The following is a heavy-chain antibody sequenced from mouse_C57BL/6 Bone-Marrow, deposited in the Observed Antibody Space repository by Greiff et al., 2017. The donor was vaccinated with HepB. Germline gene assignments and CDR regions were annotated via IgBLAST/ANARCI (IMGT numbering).Heavy chain of an antibody. D-gene: IGHD1-1*01. CDR3: AITGYYGSSYWYFDV. Sequence: QVQLKQPGAELVKPGASVKVSCKASGYTFTSYWMHWVKQRPGQGLEWIGRIHPSDSDTNYNQKFKGKATLTVDKSSSTAYMQLSSLTSEDSAVYYGAITGYYGSSYWYFDVWGTGTTVTVSS. J-gene: IGHJ1*03. CDR1: GYTFTSYW. V-gene: IGHV1-74*01. CDR2: IHPSDSDT.